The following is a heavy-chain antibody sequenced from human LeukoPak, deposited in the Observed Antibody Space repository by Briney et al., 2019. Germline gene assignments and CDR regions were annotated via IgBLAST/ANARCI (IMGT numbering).Heavy chain of an antibody. CDR2: IYYSGST. J-gene: IGHJ5*02. CDR1: GGSIRNYY. D-gene: IGHD3-10*01. CDR3: ARVYTYGSGSLPWFDP. Sequence: SETLSLTCTVSGGSIRNYYWNWIRQPPGKGLEWLEYIYYSGSTNYNPSLKSRVTISVDTSKNQFSLKLTSVTAADTAVYYCARVYTYGSGSLPWFDPWGQGTLVTVSS. V-gene: IGHV4-59*01.